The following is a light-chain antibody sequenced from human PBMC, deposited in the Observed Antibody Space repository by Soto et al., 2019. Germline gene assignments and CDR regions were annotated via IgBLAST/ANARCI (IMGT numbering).Light chain of an antibody. CDR3: QQRNSWPVT. CDR2: DSS. CDR1: QSVSSY. Sequence: EVVLTQSPATLSLSPGERATLSCRASQSVSSYIAWYQQKPGQAPRLLIYDSSNRATGIPARFSGSGSGTDFTLTISSLEPEDFAFYSGQQRNSWPVTFGQGTRLEIK. V-gene: IGKV3-11*01. J-gene: IGKJ5*01.